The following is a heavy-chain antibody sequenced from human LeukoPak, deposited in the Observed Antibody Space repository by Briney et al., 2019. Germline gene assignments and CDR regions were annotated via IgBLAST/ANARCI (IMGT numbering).Heavy chain of an antibody. J-gene: IGHJ6*02. D-gene: IGHD5-12*01. CDR1: GGTFSSYA. CDR3: ARDGYSGYDYGGNYYYYGMDV. CDR2: IIPIFGTA. Sequence: ASVKVSCKASGGTFSSYATSWVRQAPGQGLEWMGGIIPIFGTANYAQKFRGRVTITADESTSTAYMELSSLRSEDTAVYYCARDGYSGYDYGGNYYYYGMDVWGQGTTVTVSS. V-gene: IGHV1-69*13.